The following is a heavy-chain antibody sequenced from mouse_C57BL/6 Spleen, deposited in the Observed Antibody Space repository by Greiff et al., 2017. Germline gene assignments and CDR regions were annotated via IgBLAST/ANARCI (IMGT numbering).Heavy chain of an antibody. Sequence: QVQLQQSGPELVKPGASVKISCKASGYAFSSSWMNWVKQRPGRGLEWIGRIYPGDGDTNYNGTFKGKATLTADKSSSTAYMQLSGLTAEDSAVYVCTRLPLEGWGPGTTLTAAS. CDR1: GYAFSSSW. J-gene: IGHJ2*01. CDR2: IYPGDGDT. V-gene: IGHV1-82*01. CDR3: TRLPLEG.